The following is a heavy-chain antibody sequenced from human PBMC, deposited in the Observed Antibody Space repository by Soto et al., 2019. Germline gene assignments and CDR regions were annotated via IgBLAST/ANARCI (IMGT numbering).Heavy chain of an antibody. CDR3: ARGFPTVVTVDY. V-gene: IGHV4-39*01. Sequence: SETLSLTCTVSGGSISSSSYYWGWIRQPPGKGLEWIGSIYYSWSTYYNPSLKSRVTISVDTSKNQFSLKLSSVTAADTAVYYCARGFPTVVTVDYWGQGTLVTVSS. CDR1: GGSISSSSYY. CDR2: IYYSWST. J-gene: IGHJ4*02. D-gene: IGHD4-17*01.